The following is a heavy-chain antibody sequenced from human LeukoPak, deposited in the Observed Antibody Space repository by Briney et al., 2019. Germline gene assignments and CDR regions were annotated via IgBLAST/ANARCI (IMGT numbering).Heavy chain of an antibody. CDR2: ISSHGGST. V-gene: IGHV3-64D*09. CDR1: GFTFSSYA. J-gene: IGHJ4*02. CDR3: VKDEAPYYYDSSGYYFGD. Sequence: GGSPRLSCSASGFTFSSYAMHWVRQAPGKGLEYVSAISSHGGSTYYADSVKGRFTISRDNSKNTLYLQMSSLRAEDTAVYYCVKDEAPYYYDSSGYYFGDWGQGTLVTVSS. D-gene: IGHD3-22*01.